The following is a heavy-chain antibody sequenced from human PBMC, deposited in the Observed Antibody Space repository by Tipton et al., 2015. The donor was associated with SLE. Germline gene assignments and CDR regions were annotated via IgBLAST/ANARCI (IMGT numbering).Heavy chain of an antibody. V-gene: IGHV4-4*07. J-gene: IGHJ3*02. D-gene: IGHD2/OR15-2a*01. CDR3: ARGWLNNAFDI. Sequence: TLSLTCNVSGVSISSSYWSWIRQPAGKGLAWIGRIYTSGATDDNPSLKSRVTMSVDMSKNQIFLKMTSVTAADSAVYFCARGWLNNAFDIWGQGTRVTVSS. CDR2: IYTSGAT. CDR1: GVSISSSY.